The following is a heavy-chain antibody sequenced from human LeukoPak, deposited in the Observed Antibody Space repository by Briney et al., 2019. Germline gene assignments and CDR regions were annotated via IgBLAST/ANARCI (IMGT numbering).Heavy chain of an antibody. CDR1: GFSFDDYA. Sequence: GRSLRPSCAASGFSFDDYAMHWVQQTPGKGLEWVSGISWNSDTIGYADSVKGRFTISRDNAKNSLYLQMNSLRGEDTALYYCAKDISGTYLAALDYWGQGTLVTVSS. CDR3: AKDISGTYLAALDY. V-gene: IGHV3-9*01. J-gene: IGHJ4*02. CDR2: ISWNSDTI. D-gene: IGHD1-26*01.